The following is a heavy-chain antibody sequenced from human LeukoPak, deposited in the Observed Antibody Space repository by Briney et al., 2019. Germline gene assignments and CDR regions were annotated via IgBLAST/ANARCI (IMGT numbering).Heavy chain of an antibody. D-gene: IGHD6-19*01. CDR2: IYYSGST. J-gene: IGHJ3*02. Sequence: SETLSLTCTVSGGSITSSSYYWGWIRQPPGKGLEWIGSIYYSGSTYYNPSLKSRVTISVDTSKNQFSLKLSSVTAADTAVYYCARDTLTRIAVAGTKENAFDIWGQGTMVTVSS. CDR1: GGSITSSSYY. CDR3: ARDTLTRIAVAGTKENAFDI. V-gene: IGHV4-39*07.